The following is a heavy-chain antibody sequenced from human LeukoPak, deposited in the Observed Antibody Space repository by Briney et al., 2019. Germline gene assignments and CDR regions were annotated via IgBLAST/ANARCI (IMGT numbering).Heavy chain of an antibody. D-gene: IGHD5-24*01. V-gene: IGHV1-69*01. J-gene: IGHJ4*02. CDR2: IIPIFGTA. Sequence: GSSVKVSCKASGGTFSSYAISWVRQAPGQGLEWMGGIIPIFGTANYAQKFQGRVTITADESTSTAYMELSRLRSEDTAVYYCASGKSRDGYNTVDYWGQGTLVTVSS. CDR3: ASGKSRDGYNTVDY. CDR1: GGTFSSYA.